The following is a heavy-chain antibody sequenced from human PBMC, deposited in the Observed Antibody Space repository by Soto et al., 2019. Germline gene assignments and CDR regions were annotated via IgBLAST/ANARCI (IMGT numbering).Heavy chain of an antibody. CDR3: ARALGYCSGGSCLYFDY. J-gene: IGHJ4*02. D-gene: IGHD2-15*01. V-gene: IGHV3-7*01. Sequence: GGSLRLSCAASGFTFSSYWMSWVRQAPGKGLEWVANIKQDGSEKYYVDSVKGRFTISRDNAKNSLYLQMNSLRAEDTAVYYCARALGYCSGGSCLYFDYWGQGTLVTVSS. CDR1: GFTFSSYW. CDR2: IKQDGSEK.